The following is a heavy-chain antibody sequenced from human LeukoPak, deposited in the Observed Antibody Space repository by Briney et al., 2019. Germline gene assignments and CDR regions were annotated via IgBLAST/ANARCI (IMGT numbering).Heavy chain of an antibody. J-gene: IGHJ1*01. V-gene: IGHV3-15*01. CDR1: GFVFRSCA. CDR2: IKSKTDGGTT. D-gene: IGHD3-22*01. Sequence: PGGSLRLSCAAPGFVFRSCAMSWVRQAPGKGLEWVGRIKSKTDGGTTDYAAPVKGRFTISRDDSKNTLYLQMNSLKTEDTAVYYCTTDQCIYYDSSGYYYKTEYFQHWGQGTLVTVSS. CDR3: TTDQCIYYDSSGYYYKTEYFQH.